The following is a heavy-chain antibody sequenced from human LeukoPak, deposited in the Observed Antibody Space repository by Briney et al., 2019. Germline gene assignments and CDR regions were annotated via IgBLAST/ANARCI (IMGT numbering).Heavy chain of an antibody. CDR3: ARSVSSTYSSNWYFDY. D-gene: IGHD6-13*01. CDR1: GFTFRSNR. Sequence: PGGSLRLSCAASGFTFRSNRMNWVRQAPGQGLEWVSSISSSSSYRYHADSVKGRFTISRDNAKNSLYLQLNRLRAEDTAVYYCARSVSSTYSSNWYFDYWGRGTLVTVSS. V-gene: IGHV3-21*01. CDR2: ISSSSSYR. J-gene: IGHJ4*02.